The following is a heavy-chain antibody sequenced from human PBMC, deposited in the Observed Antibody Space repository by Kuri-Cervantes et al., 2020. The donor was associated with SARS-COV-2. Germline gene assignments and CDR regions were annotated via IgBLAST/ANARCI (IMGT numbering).Heavy chain of an antibody. CDR2: INHSGST. V-gene: IGHV4-34*01. CDR1: GGSFSGYD. D-gene: IGHD2-2*01. CDR3: ASRYCSSTSCYRTTGKYYFDY. J-gene: IGHJ4*02. Sequence: SETLSLTCAVYGGSFSGYDWSWIRQPPGKGLEWIGEINHSGSTNYNPSLKSRVTISVDTSKNQFSLKLSSVTAADTAVYYCASRYCSSTSCYRTTGKYYFDYWGQGTLVTVSS.